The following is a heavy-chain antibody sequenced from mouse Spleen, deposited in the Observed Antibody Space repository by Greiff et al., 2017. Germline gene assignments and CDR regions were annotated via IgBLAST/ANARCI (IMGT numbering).Heavy chain of an antibody. CDR3: AHLLRYAMDY. J-gene: IGHJ4*01. Sequence: QVQLQQPGAELVMPGASVKLSCKASGYTFTSYWMHWVKQRPGPGLEWIGEIDPSDSYTNYNQKFKGKATLTVDKSSSTAYMQLSSLTSEDSAVYYCAHLLRYAMDYWGQGTSVTVSS. CDR1: GYTFTSYW. D-gene: IGHD1-1*01. CDR2: IDPSDSYT. V-gene: IGHV1-69*01.